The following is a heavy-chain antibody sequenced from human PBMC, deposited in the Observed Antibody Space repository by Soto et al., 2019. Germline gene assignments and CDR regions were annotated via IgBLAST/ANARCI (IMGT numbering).Heavy chain of an antibody. Sequence: ASVKVSCKASGYTLTSYYIHWVRQAPGQGLEWLGRINPSDGSTTSRQTLQGRFSMTRDTSASTVFMELSSLKSQDTAVYFCAREGSGTYFVLCGQGTRVTVSS. CDR3: AREGSGTYFVL. CDR1: GYTLTSYY. CDR2: INPSDGST. V-gene: IGHV1-46*01. J-gene: IGHJ4*02. D-gene: IGHD3-10*01.